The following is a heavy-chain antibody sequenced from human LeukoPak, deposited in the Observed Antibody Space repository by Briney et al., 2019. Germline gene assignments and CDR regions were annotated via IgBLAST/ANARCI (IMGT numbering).Heavy chain of an antibody. CDR2: ISSSSSYI. CDR1: GFTFSSYS. Sequence: GGSLRLSCAASGFTFSSYSMNWVRQAPGKGLEWVSSISSSSSYIYYADSVKGRFTISRDNAKNSLYLQMSSLRAEDTAVYYCAELGITMIGGVWGKGTTVTISS. D-gene: IGHD3-10*02. J-gene: IGHJ6*04. CDR3: AELGITMIGGV. V-gene: IGHV3-21*01.